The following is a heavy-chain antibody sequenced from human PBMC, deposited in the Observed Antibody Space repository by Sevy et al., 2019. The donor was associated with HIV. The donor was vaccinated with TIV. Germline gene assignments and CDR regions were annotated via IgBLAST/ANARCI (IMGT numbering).Heavy chain of an antibody. CDR1: GFTFSSYA. Sequence: GGSLRLSCAASGFTFSSYAMSWVRQAPGKGLEWVSAISGSGGSTYYADSVKGRFTISRDNSKNTLYLQMNSLRAEDTAVYYCANGEGDPTFFDYWGQGTLVTVSS. CDR3: ANGEGDPTFFDY. D-gene: IGHD3-10*01. J-gene: IGHJ4*02. CDR2: ISGSGGST. V-gene: IGHV3-23*01.